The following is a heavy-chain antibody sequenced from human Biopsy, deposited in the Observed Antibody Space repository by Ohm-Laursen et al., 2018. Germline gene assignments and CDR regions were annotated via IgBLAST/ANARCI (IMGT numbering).Heavy chain of an antibody. CDR1: GFTFSSYA. V-gene: IGHV3-23*01. CDR3: ALAAAQTVTHFDY. J-gene: IGHJ4*02. D-gene: IGHD4-17*01. CDR2: ISGNSDII. Sequence: SLRLSCTASGFTFSSYAMTWFRQAPGKGLEWVSTISGNSDIIYDTDSVKGRFTISRDNSKSTLYLQMNNLRADDTAVYYCALAAAQTVTHFDYWGQGTLVTVSS.